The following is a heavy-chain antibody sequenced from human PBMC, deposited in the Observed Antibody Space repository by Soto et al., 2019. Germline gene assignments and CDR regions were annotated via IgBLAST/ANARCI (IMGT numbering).Heavy chain of an antibody. D-gene: IGHD2-8*01. CDR1: GYTFSRYG. V-gene: IGHV1-18*01. CDR3: AKNGQPPYYYYGLDV. J-gene: IGHJ6*02. CDR2: ISGYNGDT. Sequence: GASLKVSCKASGYTFSRYGISCVRQAPGQGLEWMGWISGYNGDTNYAQKFQGRVTMTIDTSTTTAYMELRGLTSDDTAIYYCAKNGQPPYYYYGLDVWGQGTTVTVSS.